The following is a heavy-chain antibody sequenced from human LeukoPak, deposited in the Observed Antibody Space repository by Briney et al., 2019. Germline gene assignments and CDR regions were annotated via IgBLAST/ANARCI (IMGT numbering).Heavy chain of an antibody. CDR2: ISSSSSTI. V-gene: IGHV3-48*01. J-gene: IGHJ3*02. CDR1: GFTFSSYS. Sequence: GGSLRLSCAASGFTFSSYSMNWVRQAPGKGLEWVSYISSSSSTIYYADSVKDRFTISRDNAKNSLYLQMNSLRAEDTAVYYCAREENKGSRGAFDIWGQGTMVTVSS. D-gene: IGHD2-15*01. CDR3: AREENKGSRGAFDI.